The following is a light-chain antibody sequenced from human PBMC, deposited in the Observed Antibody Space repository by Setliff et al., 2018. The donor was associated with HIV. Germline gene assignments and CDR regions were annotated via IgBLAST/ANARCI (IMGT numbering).Light chain of an antibody. J-gene: IGLJ1*01. CDR1: SSDVGTYNY. Sequence: VLAQPASVSGSPGQSITISCTGTSSDVGTYNYVSWYQQHPGKAPKLMIYDVNNRPSGVSNRFSGSKSGNTASLTISGLQAEDEADYYCCSYTSSTPLYVFGTGTKVTVL. CDR3: CSYTSSTPLYV. V-gene: IGLV2-14*03. CDR2: DVN.